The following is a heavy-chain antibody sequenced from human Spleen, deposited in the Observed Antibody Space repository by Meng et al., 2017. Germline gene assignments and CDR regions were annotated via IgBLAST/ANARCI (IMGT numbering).Heavy chain of an antibody. Sequence: GQLQQWGAGLLKPSETLALTCVVAGGSFSDYYWSWIRQPPGKGLEWIGEINHSGSTNYNPSLESRATISVATSQNNLSLKLSSVTAADSAVYYCARGPTTMAHDFDYWGQGTLVTVSS. CDR1: GGSFSDYY. CDR3: ARGPTTMAHDFDY. J-gene: IGHJ4*02. D-gene: IGHD4-11*01. CDR2: INHSGST. V-gene: IGHV4-34*01.